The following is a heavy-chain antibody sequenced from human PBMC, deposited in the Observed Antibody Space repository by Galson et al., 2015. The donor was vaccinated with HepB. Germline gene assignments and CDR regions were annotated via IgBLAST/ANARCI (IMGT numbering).Heavy chain of an antibody. Sequence: SLRLSCAASGFTFSSYAMHWVRQAPGKGLEWVAVISYDGSNKYYADSVKGRFTISRDNSKNTLYLQMNSLRAEDTAVYYCARDSRYCSSTSCGFDPWGQGTLVTVSS. V-gene: IGHV3-30-3*01. J-gene: IGHJ5*02. CDR1: GFTFSSYA. CDR2: ISYDGSNK. D-gene: IGHD2-2*01. CDR3: ARDSRYCSSTSCGFDP.